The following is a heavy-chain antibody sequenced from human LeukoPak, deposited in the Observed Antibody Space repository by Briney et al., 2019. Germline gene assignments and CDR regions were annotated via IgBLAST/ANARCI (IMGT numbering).Heavy chain of an antibody. V-gene: IGHV4-39*01. J-gene: IGHJ4*02. CDR3: ANAASYSVDY. D-gene: IGHD1-26*01. CDR2: MYYRGSS. Sequence: KPSETLSLTCTVSGGSISSSSYYWGWIRQPPGKGLEWIGSMYYRGSSYYNPSLKSRVPMSVDTSKNQFSLKLSSVTVADTAVYYCANAASYSVDYWGQGTLVTVSS. CDR1: GGSISSSSYY.